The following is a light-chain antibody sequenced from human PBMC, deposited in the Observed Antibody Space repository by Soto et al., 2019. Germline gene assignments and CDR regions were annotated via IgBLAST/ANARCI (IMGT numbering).Light chain of an antibody. CDR3: QSEDHSLSGYVR. CDR1: SSNIGAGYY. CDR2: GNS. V-gene: IGLV1-40*01. J-gene: IGLJ2*01. Sequence: QSVLTQPPSVSGAPGQRVTISCTGGSSNIGAGYYVHWYQQLPGTAPQLLIYGNSNRPSGVPARFSGSKSGTSASLSITGLQAEDEAAYSCQSEDHSLSGYVRFGGGPTLTVL.